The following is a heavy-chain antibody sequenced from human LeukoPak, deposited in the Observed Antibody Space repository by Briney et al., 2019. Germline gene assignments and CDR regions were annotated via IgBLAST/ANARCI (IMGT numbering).Heavy chain of an antibody. V-gene: IGHV4-39*01. D-gene: IGHD2-15*01. J-gene: IGHJ5*02. CDR2: IYYSGST. Sequence: MSSETLSLTCTVSGGSISSSSYYWGWIRQPPGKGLEWIGSIYYSGSTYYNPSLKSRVTIFVDTSKNQFSLKLSSVTAADTAVYYCARLEDWFDPWGQGTLVTVSS. CDR3: ARLEDWFDP. CDR1: GGSISSSSYY.